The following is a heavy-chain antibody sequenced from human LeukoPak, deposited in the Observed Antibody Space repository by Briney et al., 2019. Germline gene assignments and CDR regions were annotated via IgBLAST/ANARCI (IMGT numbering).Heavy chain of an antibody. D-gene: IGHD5-12*01. CDR3: ARDRWLRRSFDP. CDR2: INHSGST. V-gene: IGHV4-34*01. J-gene: IGHJ5*02. CDR1: GGSFTNYY. Sequence: PSETLSLTCAVYGGSFTNYYWSWIRQPPGKGLEWIGEINHSGSTKYNPSLKSRVTISIDTSKNQFSLKLSSVTAADTAVYYCARDRWLRRSFDPWGQGTLVTVSS.